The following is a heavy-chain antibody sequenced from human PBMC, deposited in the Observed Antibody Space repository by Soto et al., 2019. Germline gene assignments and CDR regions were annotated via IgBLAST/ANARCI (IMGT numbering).Heavy chain of an antibody. D-gene: IGHD3-22*01. J-gene: IGHJ4*02. V-gene: IGHV3-23*01. CDR2: ISGSGGST. Sequence: LRLSFAASGFTFSSYAMSWVRQAPGKGLEWVSAISGSGGSTYYADSVKGRFTISRDNSKNTLYLQMNSLRAEDTAVYYCAKGVEYYYDSSGYFDYWGQGTLVTVSS. CDR1: GFTFSSYA. CDR3: AKGVEYYYDSSGYFDY.